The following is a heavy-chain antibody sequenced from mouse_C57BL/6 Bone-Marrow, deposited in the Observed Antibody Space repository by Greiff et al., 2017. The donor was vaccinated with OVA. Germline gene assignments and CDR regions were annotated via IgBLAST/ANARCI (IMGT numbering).Heavy chain of an antibody. V-gene: IGHV1-19*01. J-gene: IGHJ2*01. CDR2: INPYNGGT. D-gene: IGHD1-1*01. CDR3: ARYGGSSYSDY. CDR1: GYTFTDYY. Sequence: VQLQQSGPVLVKPGASVKMSCKASGYTFTDYYMNWVKQSHGKSLEWIGVINPYNGGTSYNQKFKGKATLTVDKSSSTAYMEINSLTSEDSAVYYWARYGGSSYSDYWGQGTTLTVSS.